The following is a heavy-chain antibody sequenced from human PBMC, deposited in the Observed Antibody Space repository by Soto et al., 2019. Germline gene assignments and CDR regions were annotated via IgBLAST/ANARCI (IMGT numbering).Heavy chain of an antibody. Sequence: QVQLVESGGGVVQPGRSLRLSCAASGFTFSSYAMHWVRQAPGKGREWVAVISYDGSNKYYADSVKGRFTISRDNSKNTLYLQMNSLRAEDTAVYYCARELIAAAAPFDYWGQGTLVTVAS. D-gene: IGHD6-13*01. J-gene: IGHJ4*02. CDR3: ARELIAAAAPFDY. CDR2: ISYDGSNK. V-gene: IGHV3-30-3*01. CDR1: GFTFSSYA.